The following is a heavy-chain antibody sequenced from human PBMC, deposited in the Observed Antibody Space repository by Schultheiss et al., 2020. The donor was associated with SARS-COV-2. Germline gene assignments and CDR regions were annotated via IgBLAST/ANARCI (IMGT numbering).Heavy chain of an antibody. CDR3: ARSLHGGLVSLATIPDAFDI. Sequence: ASVKVSCKASGYTFTSYAMHWVRKAPGQRLEWMGWINAGNGNTKYSQKFQGRVTITRDTYASTAYMELSSLRSEDTAVYYCARSLHGGLVSLATIPDAFDIWGQGTMVTVSS. D-gene: IGHD5-12*01. CDR1: GYTFTSYA. CDR2: INAGNGNT. V-gene: IGHV1-3*01. J-gene: IGHJ3*02.